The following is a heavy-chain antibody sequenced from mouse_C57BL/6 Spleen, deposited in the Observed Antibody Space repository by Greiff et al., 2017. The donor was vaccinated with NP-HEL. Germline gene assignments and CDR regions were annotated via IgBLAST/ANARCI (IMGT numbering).Heavy chain of an antibody. D-gene: IGHD1-1*01. CDR2: INPNYGTT. J-gene: IGHJ2*01. Sequence: VQLQQSGPELVKPGASVKISCKASGYSFTDYNMNWVKQSNGKSLEWIGVINPNYGTTSYNQKFKGKATLTVDQSSSTAYMQLNSLTSEDSAVYYCATYITTVVEGYFDYWGQGTTLTVSS. CDR3: ATYITTVVEGYFDY. V-gene: IGHV1-39*01. CDR1: GYSFTDYN.